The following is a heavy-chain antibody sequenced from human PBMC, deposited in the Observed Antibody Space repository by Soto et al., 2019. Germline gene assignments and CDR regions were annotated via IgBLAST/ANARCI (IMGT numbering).Heavy chain of an antibody. CDR3: AREVGAEAFDI. J-gene: IGHJ3*02. Sequence: GGSLRLSCAASGFTFSSYGMHWVRQAPGKGLEWVAVIWYDGSNKYYADSVKGRFTISRDNSKNTLYLQMNSLRAEDTAVYYCAREVGAEAFDIWGQGTMVTVSS. CDR1: GFTFSSYG. V-gene: IGHV3-33*08. CDR2: IWYDGSNK.